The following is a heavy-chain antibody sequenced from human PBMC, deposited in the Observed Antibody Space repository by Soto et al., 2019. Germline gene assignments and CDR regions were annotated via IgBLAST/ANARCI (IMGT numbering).Heavy chain of an antibody. V-gene: IGHV1-69*13. Sequence: ASVKVSCKASGGTFSSYAISWVRQAPGQGLEWMGGIIPIFGTANYAQKFQGRVTITADESTSTAYMELSSLRSEDTAVYYCARFGAETRPSDFDYWGQGTLVTVSS. J-gene: IGHJ4*02. CDR3: ARFGAETRPSDFDY. D-gene: IGHD3-16*01. CDR1: GGTFSSYA. CDR2: IIPIFGTA.